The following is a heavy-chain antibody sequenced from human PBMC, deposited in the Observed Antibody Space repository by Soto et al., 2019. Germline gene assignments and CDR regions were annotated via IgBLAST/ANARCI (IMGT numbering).Heavy chain of an antibody. V-gene: IGHV4-59*01. D-gene: IGHD3-3*01. CDR2: IYHSGNT. CDR3: AKVGPFYDLF. J-gene: IGHJ4*02. Sequence: KPSETLSLTCNVSGVAFSSYDWTWIRQPPGKGVEFMGYIYHSGNTNYNPSLKSRVSMSVDTSKNQVSLHLTSVTAEDTAVYFCAKVGPFYDLFWGQGTLVTVSS. CDR1: GVAFSSYD.